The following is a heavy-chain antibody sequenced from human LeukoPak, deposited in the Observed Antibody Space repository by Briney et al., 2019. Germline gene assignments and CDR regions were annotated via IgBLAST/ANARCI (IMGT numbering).Heavy chain of an antibody. CDR1: GGTFSSYA. V-gene: IGHV1-69*01. J-gene: IGHJ5*02. Sequence: GASVKVSCKASGGTFSSYAISWVRQAPGQGLEWMGGIIPIFGTANYAQKFQGRVTITADESTSTAYMELSSLRSEDTAVYYCARERQRSGGSLLPCGPWGQGTLVTVSS. D-gene: IGHD2-15*01. CDR3: ARERQRSGGSLLPCGP. CDR2: IIPIFGTA.